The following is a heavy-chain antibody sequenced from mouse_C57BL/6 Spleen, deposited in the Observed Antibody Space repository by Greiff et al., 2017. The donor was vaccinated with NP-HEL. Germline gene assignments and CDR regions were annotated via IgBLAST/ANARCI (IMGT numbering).Heavy chain of an antibody. V-gene: IGHV1-54*01. CDR2: INPGSGGT. J-gene: IGHJ4*01. CDR1: GYAFTNYL. D-gene: IGHD2-2*01. CDR3: ARGGLRRDYAMDY. Sequence: QVQLQQSGAELVRPGTSVKVSCKASGYAFTNYLIEWVKQRPGQGLEWIGVINPGSGGTNYNEKFKGKATLTADKSSSTAYMQLSSLTSEDSAVYFCARGGLRRDYAMDYWGQGTSVTVSS.